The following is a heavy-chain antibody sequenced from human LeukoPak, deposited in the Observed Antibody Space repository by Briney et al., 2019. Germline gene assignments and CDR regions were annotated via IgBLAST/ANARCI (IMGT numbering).Heavy chain of an antibody. Sequence: PSETLSLTCTVSGGSISSYYWSWTRQPPGKGLEWIGYIYYSGSTNYNPSLKSRVTISVDTSKNQFSLKLSSVTAADTAVYYCARSRYYYDSSGQNDAFDIWGQGTMVTVSS. J-gene: IGHJ3*02. D-gene: IGHD3-22*01. CDR1: GGSISSYY. CDR3: ARSRYYYDSSGQNDAFDI. V-gene: IGHV4-59*01. CDR2: IYYSGST.